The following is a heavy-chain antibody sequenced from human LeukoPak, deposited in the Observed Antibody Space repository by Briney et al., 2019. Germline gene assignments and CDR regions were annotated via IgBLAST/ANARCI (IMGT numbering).Heavy chain of an antibody. V-gene: IGHV3-23*01. D-gene: IGHD1-26*01. J-gene: IGHJ5*02. Sequence: GESLRLSCAASGFTLSSSAMTWVGQAPGKGLEWVAEISGSGSTTDYAESVKGRFTISRDNSKNTLYLQMNNLTAEDTALYFCAKEGGTTSPNWFDTWGQGNLVTVSS. CDR2: ISGSGSTT. CDR1: GFTLSSSA. CDR3: AKEGGTTSPNWFDT.